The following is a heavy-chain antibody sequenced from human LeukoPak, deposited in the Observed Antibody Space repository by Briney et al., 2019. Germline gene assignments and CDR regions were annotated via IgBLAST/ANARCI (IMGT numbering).Heavy chain of an antibody. Sequence: GGSLRLSCAASGFTFKNYAMSWVRQAPGKGLEWVSSIDGSGDNRYYADSVKGRFTISRNNSGNTLYLQLRGLGAEDTATYYCAKVQMSTGWTFDFWGQGSLVTVSS. CDR3: AKVQMSTGWTFDF. CDR1: GFTFKNYA. J-gene: IGHJ4*02. D-gene: IGHD2-2*01. V-gene: IGHV3-23*01. CDR2: IDGSGDNR.